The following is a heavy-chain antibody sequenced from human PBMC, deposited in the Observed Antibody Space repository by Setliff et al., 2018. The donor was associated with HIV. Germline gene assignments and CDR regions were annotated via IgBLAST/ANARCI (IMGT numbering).Heavy chain of an antibody. CDR2: IYYSGST. J-gene: IGHJ6*02. CDR3: AKDHAEAMEQQLVPEYYGMDV. V-gene: IGHV4-39*02. D-gene: IGHD6-13*01. CDR1: GGSISSSSYY. Sequence: KTSETLSLTCTVSGGSISSSSYYWGWIRQPPGKGLEWIGSIYYSGSTYYNPSLKSRVTISVDTSKNQFSLKLTSVTAADTAVYYCAKDHAEAMEQQLVPEYYGMDVWGQGTTVTVSS.